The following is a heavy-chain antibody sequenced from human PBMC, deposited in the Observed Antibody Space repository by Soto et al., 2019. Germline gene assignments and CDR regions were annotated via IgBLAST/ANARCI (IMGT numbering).Heavy chain of an antibody. CDR3: AHQRGRSGVSCYSLPKSDY. CDR1: GFTFSSYA. V-gene: IGHV3-23*01. CDR2: ISGSGGST. Sequence: EVQLLESGGGLVQPGGSLRLSCAASGFTFSSYAMSWVRQAPGKGLEWVSAISGSGGSTYYADSVKGRFTISRDNSKNPLYLQMNRLRAEDTAVYYCAHQRGRSGVSCYSLPKSDYLGQGTLVTVSS. J-gene: IGHJ4*02. D-gene: IGHD2-15*01.